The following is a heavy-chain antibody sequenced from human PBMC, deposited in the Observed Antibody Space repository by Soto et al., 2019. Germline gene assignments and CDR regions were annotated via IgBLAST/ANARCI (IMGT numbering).Heavy chain of an antibody. CDR1: GGTFSSYA. D-gene: IGHD3-16*01. J-gene: IGHJ6*02. CDR2: IIPIFGTA. V-gene: IGHV1-69*01. CDR3: ARAGRDLGADLGLSVSLMDV. Sequence: QVQLVQSGAEVKKPGSSVKVSCKASGGTFSSYAISWVRRAPGQGLEWMGGIIPIFGTANYAQKFQGRVTITADVSTSTAYMALSILRSEDTAVYDCARAGRDLGADLGLSVSLMDVWGQGTTVTVSS.